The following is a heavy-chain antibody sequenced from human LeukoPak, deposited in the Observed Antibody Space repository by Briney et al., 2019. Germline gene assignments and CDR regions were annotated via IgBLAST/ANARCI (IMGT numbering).Heavy chain of an antibody. D-gene: IGHD5-18*01. J-gene: IGHJ4*02. Sequence: GGPLRLSCAASTFTFSLYSMNWVRQAPGKGWDWVSYISSSSTTIYYAGSVKGRFTISRDNAKNSLFLQMNSLRAEDTAVYYCARDSSDAAMVVWGQGTLVTVSS. CDR1: TFTFSLYS. CDR3: ARDSSDAAMVV. CDR2: ISSSSTTI. V-gene: IGHV3-48*01.